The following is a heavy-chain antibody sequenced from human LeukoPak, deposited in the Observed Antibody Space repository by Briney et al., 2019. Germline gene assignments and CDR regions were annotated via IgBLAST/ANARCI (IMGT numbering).Heavy chain of an antibody. D-gene: IGHD3-10*01. Sequence: PSETLSLTCVVYGGSFSGYYWSWIRQPPGKGLEWIGEINHSGSTNYNPSLKSRVTISVDTSKNQFSLKLSSVTAADTAVYYCASLRVRGVIGAFDIWGQGTMVTVSS. CDR1: GGSFSGYY. J-gene: IGHJ3*02. V-gene: IGHV4-34*01. CDR3: ASLRVRGVIGAFDI. CDR2: INHSGST.